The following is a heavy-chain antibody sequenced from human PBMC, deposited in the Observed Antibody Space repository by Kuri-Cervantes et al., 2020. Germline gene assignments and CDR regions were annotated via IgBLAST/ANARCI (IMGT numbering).Heavy chain of an antibody. CDR2: ISWNSGSI. V-gene: IGHV3-9*01. Sequence: GGSLRLSCAASGLTLDDYAMHWVRQAPGKGLEWVSGISWNSGSIGYADSVKGRFTISRDNAKNSLYLQMNSLRAEDTALYYCAKDNGSSWRTNWFDPWGQGTLVTVSS. CDR3: AKDNGSSWRTNWFDP. D-gene: IGHD6-13*01. J-gene: IGHJ5*02. CDR1: GLTLDDYA.